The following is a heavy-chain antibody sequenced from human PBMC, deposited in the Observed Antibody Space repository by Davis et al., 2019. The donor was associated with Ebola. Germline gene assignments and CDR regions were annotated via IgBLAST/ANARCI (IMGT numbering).Heavy chain of an antibody. J-gene: IGHJ6*04. CDR1: GFTFSSYA. D-gene: IGHD3-10*01. Sequence: GESLKISCAASGFTFSSYAMSWVRQAPGKGPEWVAIIKPDEGEKYYVDSVKGRFTISRDNAKNSLYLQMNSLRAEDTAVYYCVREQTGLDVWGKGTTVTVSS. CDR3: VREQTGLDV. CDR2: IKPDEGEK. V-gene: IGHV3-7*03.